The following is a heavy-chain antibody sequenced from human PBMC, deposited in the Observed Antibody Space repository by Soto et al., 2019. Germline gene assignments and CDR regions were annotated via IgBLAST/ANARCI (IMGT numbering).Heavy chain of an antibody. J-gene: IGHJ4*02. Sequence: GGSLRLSCAASGFSFSSYWMSWVRQAPGKGLEWVANVKEDGSEKYYVDSVKGRYTISRDNAKKSLYLQMSSLRAEDTAVYYCARGDIVATIGYYLDYRGQGTAVTVPS. V-gene: IGHV3-7*01. CDR3: ARGDIVATIGYYLDY. D-gene: IGHD5-12*01. CDR2: VKEDGSEK. CDR1: GFSFSSYW.